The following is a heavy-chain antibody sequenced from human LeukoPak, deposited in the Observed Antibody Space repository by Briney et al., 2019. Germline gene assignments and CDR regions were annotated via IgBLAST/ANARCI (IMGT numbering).Heavy chain of an antibody. CDR2: SSVYNGKT. Sequence: ASVTVSFTGSGYTFTIYGNSWVRQAQGQGLGWMGWSSVYNGKTNYSKNPQNRVFTKTDTSTTTAYMELRSLRSHDTAVYYCARYPLSYSGHWHYSFDSWGQGTLVTVSS. D-gene: IGHD1-7*01. J-gene: IGHJ4*02. CDR3: ARYPLSYSGHWHYSFDS. CDR1: GYTFTIYG. V-gene: IGHV1-18*01.